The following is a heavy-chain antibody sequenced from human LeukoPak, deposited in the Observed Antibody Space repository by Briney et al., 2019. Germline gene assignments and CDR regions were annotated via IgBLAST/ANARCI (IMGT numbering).Heavy chain of an antibody. CDR3: AGDEGWTFDI. Sequence: GGSLRLSCAASGFTFSSYAMSWVRQAPGKGPEWVAIIKQDGSEKYYVDSVKGRFTISRDNAKNSLYLQMNSLRADDTAVYYCAGDEGWTFDIWGQGTKVTVSS. J-gene: IGHJ3*02. CDR1: GFTFSSYA. V-gene: IGHV3-7*01. CDR2: IKQDGSEK. D-gene: IGHD3/OR15-3a*01.